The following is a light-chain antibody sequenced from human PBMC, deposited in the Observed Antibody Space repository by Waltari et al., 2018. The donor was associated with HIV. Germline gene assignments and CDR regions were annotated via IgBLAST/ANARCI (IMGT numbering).Light chain of an antibody. J-gene: IGKJ2*01. CDR2: GAA. Sequence: DIVMTQSPAILSVSPGERVTLSCRASQGVGSNLAWYQQKVGQAPRHLIYGAATRAAESPVRFSGSGSGTDFTLTIDSLQSEDFATYYCQQYNIRPRGNTFGQGTKLQIK. CDR1: QGVGSN. CDR3: QQYNIRPRGNT. V-gene: IGKV3-15*01.